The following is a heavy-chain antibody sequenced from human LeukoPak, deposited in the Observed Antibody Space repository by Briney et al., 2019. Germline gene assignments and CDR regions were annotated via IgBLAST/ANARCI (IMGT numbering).Heavy chain of an antibody. D-gene: IGHD2-21*02. CDR1: GYTFTSYA. CDR2: INAGNGNT. J-gene: IGHJ6*02. CDR3: ARAETGCGGDCYLGLYYYGMDV. Sequence: ASVKVSCKASGYTFTSYAMHWVRQAPGQRLEWMGLINAGNGNTKYSQKFQGRVTITRDTSASTAYMELSSLRSEDTAVYYCARAETGCGGDCYLGLYYYGMDVWGQGTTVTVSS. V-gene: IGHV1-3*01.